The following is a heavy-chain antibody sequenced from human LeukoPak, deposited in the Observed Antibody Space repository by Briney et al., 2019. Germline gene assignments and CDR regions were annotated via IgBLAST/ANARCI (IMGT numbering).Heavy chain of an antibody. D-gene: IGHD3-9*01. J-gene: IGHJ3*02. CDR2: IYYSGST. Sequence: SETLSLTCTVSGGSISSYYWSWIRQPPGKGLEWIGYIYYSGSTNYNPSLKSRVTISVDTSKNQFSLKLSSVTAADTAVYYCARGTHYDILTGYYTDGAFDIRGQGTMVTVSS. V-gene: IGHV4-59*01. CDR3: ARGTHYDILTGYYTDGAFDI. CDR1: GGSISSYY.